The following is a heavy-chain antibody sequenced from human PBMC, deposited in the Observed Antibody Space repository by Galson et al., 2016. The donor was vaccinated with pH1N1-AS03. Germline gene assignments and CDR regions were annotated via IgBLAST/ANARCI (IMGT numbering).Heavy chain of an antibody. CDR2: IYYSADT. CDR1: GASITNYY. V-gene: IGHV4-59*01. CDR3: ARGGYSYHGFDY. D-gene: IGHD5-18*01. J-gene: IGHJ4*02. Sequence: ETLSLTCTVSGASITNYYWSWIRQPPGKGLDWIGYIYYSADTNYNPSLKSRVTISVDTSRNQFSLRLSSVTAADTAVYYCARGGYSYHGFDYWGQGSLVTVSA.